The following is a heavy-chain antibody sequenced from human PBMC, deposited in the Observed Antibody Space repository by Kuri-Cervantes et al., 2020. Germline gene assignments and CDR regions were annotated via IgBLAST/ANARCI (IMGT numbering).Heavy chain of an antibody. V-gene: IGHV3-74*01. D-gene: IGHD3-22*01. CDR3: ARGYPYDTSGN. CDR1: GFTFSTYW. Sequence: GESLKISCAASGFTFSTYWMHWVRQAPGKGLVWVSRISSDGRSTSYAGSVKGRFTISRDNAKKSLYLQMNSLRVEDTAMYYCARGYPYDTSGNWGQGTLVTVSS. J-gene: IGHJ4*02. CDR2: ISSDGRST.